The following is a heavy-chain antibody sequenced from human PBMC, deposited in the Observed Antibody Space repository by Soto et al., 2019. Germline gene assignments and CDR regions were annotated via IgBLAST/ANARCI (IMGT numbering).Heavy chain of an antibody. CDR3: ARSQGSSTSLEIYYYYYYGMDV. Sequence: GPSVKVSCKASGYTFTSYYMHWVRQAPGQGLEWMGRINPISGRANYAQKFQGRVTITADESTGTAYMELSSLRSEDTAVYYCARSQGSSTSLEIYYYYYYGMDVWGQGTTVTVSS. V-gene: IGHV1-69*13. D-gene: IGHD2-2*01. CDR2: INPISGRA. J-gene: IGHJ6*02. CDR1: GYTFTSYY.